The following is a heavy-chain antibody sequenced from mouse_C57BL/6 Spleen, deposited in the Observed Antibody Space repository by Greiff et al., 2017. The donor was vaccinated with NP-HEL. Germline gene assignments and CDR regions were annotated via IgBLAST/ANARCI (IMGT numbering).Heavy chain of an antibody. CDR2: FYPGSGSI. D-gene: IGHD1-1*01. CDR1: GYTFTEYT. V-gene: IGHV1-62-2*01. J-gene: IGHJ3*01. CDR3: ARHEEGYYGSSYAWFAY. Sequence: QVQLKESGAELVNPGASVKLSCKASGYTFTEYTIHWVKQRSGQGLEWIGWFYPGSGSIKYNEKFKDKATLTADKSSSTVYMELSRLTSEDSAVYFCARHEEGYYGSSYAWFAYWGQGTLVTVSA.